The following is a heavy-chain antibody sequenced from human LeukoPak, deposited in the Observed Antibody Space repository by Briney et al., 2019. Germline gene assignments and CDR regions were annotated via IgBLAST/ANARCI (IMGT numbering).Heavy chain of an antibody. Sequence: GGSLRLSCAASGFTFSSYAMHWVRQAPGKGLEWVAVISYDGSNKYYADSVKGRFTISRDNSKNTLYLQMNSLRAEDTAAYYCARDPSSGSYGAPDYFDYWGQGTLVTVSS. V-gene: IGHV3-30-3*01. CDR1: GFTFSSYA. CDR2: ISYDGSNK. J-gene: IGHJ4*02. D-gene: IGHD1-26*01. CDR3: ARDPSSGSYGAPDYFDY.